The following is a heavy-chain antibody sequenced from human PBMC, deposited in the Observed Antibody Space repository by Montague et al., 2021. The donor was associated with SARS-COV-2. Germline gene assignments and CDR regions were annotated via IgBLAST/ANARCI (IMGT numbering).Heavy chain of an antibody. CDR3: ASYRYYGDYY. CDR2: IHHSGNT. D-gene: IGHD4-17*01. CDR1: GGSVSSGGYS. J-gene: IGHJ4*02. Sequence: TLSLTCAVSGGSVSSGGYSWFWIREPPGKGLEWIGHIHHSGNTYYNPSLKSRATISGDRPKNQFSLRVTSVSAADTAVYSCASYRYYGDYYWGQGILVTVPS. V-gene: IGHV4-30-2*01.